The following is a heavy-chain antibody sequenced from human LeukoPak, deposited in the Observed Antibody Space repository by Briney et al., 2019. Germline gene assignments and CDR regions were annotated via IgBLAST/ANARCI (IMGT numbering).Heavy chain of an antibody. V-gene: IGHV3-48*03. J-gene: IGHJ3*02. CDR1: GFTFSSYE. CDR3: ARTVPDHDAFDI. CDR2: ISSSGSTI. D-gene: IGHD4-11*01. Sequence: GGSLGLSCAASGFTFSSYEMNWVRQAPGKGLEWVSYISSSGSTIYYADSVKGRFTISRDNAKNSLYLQMNSLRAEDTAVYYCARTVPDHDAFDIWGQGTMVTVSS.